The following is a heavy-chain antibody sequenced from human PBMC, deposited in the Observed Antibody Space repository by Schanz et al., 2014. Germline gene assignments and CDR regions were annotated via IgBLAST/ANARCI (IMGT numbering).Heavy chain of an antibody. CDR3: ARVRVGDGYLFEY. CDR2: IYDSGNT. V-gene: IGHV4-31*03. D-gene: IGHD5-12*01. CDR1: GDSMSSGGYY. J-gene: IGHJ4*02. Sequence: QVQLQESGPGLVKPSQTLSLTCNVSGDSMSSGGYYWNWIRQHPGKGLEWIGYIYDSGNTYYNPSLKSRVTMSIDTSENQFSLNLRSVTGADTAVYYCARVRVGDGYLFEYWGQGTLVTVSS.